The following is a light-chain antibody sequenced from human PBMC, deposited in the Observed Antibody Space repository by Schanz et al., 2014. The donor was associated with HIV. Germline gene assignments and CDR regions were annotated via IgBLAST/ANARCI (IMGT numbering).Light chain of an antibody. J-gene: IGLJ3*02. CDR3: ASWDDSLNGWV. Sequence: QSVLTQPPSASGTPGQRVTISCSGSSSSIKTNTVNWFQQLPGTAPKLLIYNTYHRPSGVPDRFSGSESGTSASLAISGLQSEDEGDYYCASWDDSLNGWVFGGGTQLTVL. CDR2: NTY. CDR1: SSSIKTNT. V-gene: IGLV1-44*01.